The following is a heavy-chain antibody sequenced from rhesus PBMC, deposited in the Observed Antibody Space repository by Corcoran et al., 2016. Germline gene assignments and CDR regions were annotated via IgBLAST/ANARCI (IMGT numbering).Heavy chain of an antibody. CDR2: IYGSGRST. D-gene: IGHD1-44*02. CDR3: ASAGDGSHRFDV. Sequence: QLQLQESGPGLVKPSETLSVTCAVSGGSISSSYWSWIRQAPGKGLAWIGYIYGSGRSTTANHSREGRVPLSVDTSKNQRSLQLSSVTAADTAVYYWASAGDGSHRFDVWGPGVLVTVSS. V-gene: IGHV4-169*02. CDR1: GGSISSSY. J-gene: IGHJ5-1*01.